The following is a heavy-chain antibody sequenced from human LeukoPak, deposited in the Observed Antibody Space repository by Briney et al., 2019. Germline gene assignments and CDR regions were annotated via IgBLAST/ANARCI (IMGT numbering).Heavy chain of an antibody. Sequence: GGSLRLSCAASGFTFSSYGMHWVRQAPGKGLEWVSAISGSGGSTYYADSVKGRFTISRDNSKNTLYLQMNSLRAEDTAVYYCAKSDYDSSGYYSGNEYYFDYWGQGTLVTVSS. CDR3: AKSDYDSSGYYSGNEYYFDY. CDR2: ISGSGGST. V-gene: IGHV3-23*01. D-gene: IGHD3-22*01. CDR1: GFTFSSYG. J-gene: IGHJ4*02.